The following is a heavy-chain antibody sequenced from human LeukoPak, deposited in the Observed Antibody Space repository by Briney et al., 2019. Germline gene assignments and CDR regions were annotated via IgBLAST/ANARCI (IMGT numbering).Heavy chain of an antibody. J-gene: IGHJ6*02. CDR3: ARDYGDPEDYYGMDV. D-gene: IGHD4-17*01. CDR2: ISYDGSNK. CDR1: GFTFSSYA. Sequence: GGSLRLSCAASGFTFSSYAMHWVRQAPGKGLEWVAVISYDGSNKYYADSVKSRFTISRDNSKNTLYLQMNSLRAEDTAVYYCARDYGDPEDYYGMDVWGQGTTVTVSS. V-gene: IGHV3-30-3*01.